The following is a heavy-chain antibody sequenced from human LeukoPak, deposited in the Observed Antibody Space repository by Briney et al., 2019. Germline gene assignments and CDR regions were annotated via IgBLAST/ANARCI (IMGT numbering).Heavy chain of an antibody. CDR3: AKEGPPYDSSGATGYYYYGMDV. V-gene: IGHV3-23*01. Sequence: PGGSLRLSCAASGFTFTNYSMNWVRQAPGKGLEWVSTISGGGGSTYYADSVKGRFTISRDNSKNTLYLQVNSLRAEDTAVYYCAKEGPPYDSSGATGYYYYGMDVWGQGTTVTVSS. D-gene: IGHD3-22*01. CDR1: GFTFTNYS. CDR2: ISGGGGST. J-gene: IGHJ6*02.